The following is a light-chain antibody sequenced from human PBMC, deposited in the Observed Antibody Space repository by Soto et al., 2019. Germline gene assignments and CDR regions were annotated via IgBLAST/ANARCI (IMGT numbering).Light chain of an antibody. V-gene: IGKV1-39*01. J-gene: IGKJ1*01. Sequence: DIQMTQSPSSLSASVGDRVTITCRASQSIAGYLNWYQQKPGKAPILLIYDTSTLYSGVPSRFSGRGSGTDFTLIISSLQPEDFATYYCQQRGTFGQGTKVEVK. CDR2: DTS. CDR1: QSIAGY. CDR3: QQRGT.